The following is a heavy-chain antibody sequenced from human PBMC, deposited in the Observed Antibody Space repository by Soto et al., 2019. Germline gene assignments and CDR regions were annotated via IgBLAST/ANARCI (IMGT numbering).Heavy chain of an antibody. CDR2: VYQSGTT. J-gene: IGHJ4*02. CDR3: ARQPESTSYFDY. V-gene: IGHV4-39*01. CDR1: GASISTSSDF. D-gene: IGHD2-2*01. Sequence: KASETLSLTCSVSGASISTSSDFWGWIRQAPGKGLEWIGNVYQSGTTRLNPSLKSRVSIFVDRSKNQFSLELNSATAADRAVYYCARQPESTSYFDYWGQGILVTVSS.